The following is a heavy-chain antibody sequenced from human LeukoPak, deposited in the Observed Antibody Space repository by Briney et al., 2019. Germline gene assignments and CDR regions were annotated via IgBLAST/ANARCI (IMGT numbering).Heavy chain of an antibody. D-gene: IGHD2-21*02. CDR3: ARYGGNSGYDYYYYGMDV. CDR1: GGPISSYY. CDR2: IYYSGST. J-gene: IGHJ6*02. Sequence: PSETLSLTCTVSGGPISSYYWSWIRQPPGKGLEWTGYIYYSGSTNYNPSLKSRVTISVDTSKNQFSLKLSSVTAADTAVYYCARYGGNSGYDYYYYGMDVWGQGTTVTVPS. V-gene: IGHV4-59*01.